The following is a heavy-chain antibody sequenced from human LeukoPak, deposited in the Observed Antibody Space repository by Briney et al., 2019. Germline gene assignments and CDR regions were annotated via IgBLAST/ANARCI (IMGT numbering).Heavy chain of an antibody. V-gene: IGHV4-59*01. Sequence: SETLSLTCTVSGGSISSYYWSWIRQPPGKGLEWIGCIYYSGSTNYNPSLKSRVTISVDTSKNQFSLKLSSVTAADTAVYYCARDNDFWSGSNYYYYYMDVWGKGTTVTVSS. CDR2: IYYSGST. J-gene: IGHJ6*03. CDR3: ARDNDFWSGSNYYYYYMDV. D-gene: IGHD3-3*01. CDR1: GGSISSYY.